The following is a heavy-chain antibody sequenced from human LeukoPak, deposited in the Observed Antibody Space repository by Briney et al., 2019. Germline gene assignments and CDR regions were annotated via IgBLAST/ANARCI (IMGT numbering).Heavy chain of an antibody. CDR3: AREGWKYMDV. D-gene: IGHD1-1*01. CDR2: INWSGGST. Sequence: GGSLRLSCAASGFIFDDHGMNWVRQAPGKGLEWVSGINWSGGSTSYADSVKGRFTISRDNAKNSLYLQMNSLRAEDTAVYYCAREGWKYMDVWGKGTTVTVSS. J-gene: IGHJ6*03. V-gene: IGHV3-20*04. CDR1: GFIFDDHG.